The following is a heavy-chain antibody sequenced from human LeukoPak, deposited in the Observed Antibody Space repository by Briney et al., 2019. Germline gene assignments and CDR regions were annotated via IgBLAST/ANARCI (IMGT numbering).Heavy chain of an antibody. CDR1: GGSISSYY. CDR2: IYYSGST. J-gene: IGHJ5*02. Sequence: SETLSLTCTVSGGSISSYYWSWIRQPPGKGLEWIGSIYYSGSTYYNPSLKSRVTISVDTSKNQFSLKLSSVTAADTAVYYCARQSRWFDPRGQGTLVTVSS. V-gene: IGHV4-59*05. CDR3: ARQSRWFDP. D-gene: IGHD6-13*01.